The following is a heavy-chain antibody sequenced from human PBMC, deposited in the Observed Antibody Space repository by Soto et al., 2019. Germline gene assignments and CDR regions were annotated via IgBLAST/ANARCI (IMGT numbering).Heavy chain of an antibody. CDR3: ARGGGGSSPGRFDP. J-gene: IGHJ5*02. V-gene: IGHV3-7*01. Sequence: EVQLVESGGGLVQPGGSLRLSCAASGFTFSSYWMSWVRQAPGKGLEWVANIKQDGSEKYYVDSVKGRFTISRDNAKNSRYLQMNSLRAEDTAVYYCARGGGGSSPGRFDPWGQGTLVTVSS. CDR1: GFTFSSYW. D-gene: IGHD2-15*01. CDR2: IKQDGSEK.